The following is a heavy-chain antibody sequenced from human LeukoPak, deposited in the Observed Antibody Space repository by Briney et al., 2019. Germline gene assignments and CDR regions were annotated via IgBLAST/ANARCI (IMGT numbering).Heavy chain of an antibody. Sequence: GRSLRLSCAASGLTFSSYAMHWVRQAPGKGLEWVAVISYDGSNKYYADSVKGRFTISRDNSKNTLYLQMNSLRAEDTAVYYCARKAVAGPLGYWGQGTLVTVSS. J-gene: IGHJ4*02. CDR3: ARKAVAGPLGY. CDR1: GLTFSSYA. V-gene: IGHV3-30-3*01. D-gene: IGHD6-19*01. CDR2: ISYDGSNK.